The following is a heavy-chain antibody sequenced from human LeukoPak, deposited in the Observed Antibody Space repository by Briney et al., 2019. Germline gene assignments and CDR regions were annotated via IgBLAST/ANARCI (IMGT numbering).Heavy chain of an antibody. J-gene: IGHJ4*02. D-gene: IGHD5-18*01. CDR2: ISISSSYT. CDR3: TRVSGYSHGYPTFDY. Sequence: PGGSLRLSCAASGFTFSDHYMSWIRQAPGRGLEWVSYISISSSYTKYADSVKGRFTISRDNAKNTVYLQMNSLRAEDTAVYYCTRVSGYSHGYPTFDYWGQGILVTVSS. CDR1: GFTFSDHY. V-gene: IGHV3-11*06.